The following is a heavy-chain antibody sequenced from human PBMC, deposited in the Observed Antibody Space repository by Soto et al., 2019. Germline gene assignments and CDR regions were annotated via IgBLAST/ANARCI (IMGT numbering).Heavy chain of an antibody. J-gene: IGHJ6*02. CDR3: ARVYDGSPGDYYYYGMDL. D-gene: IGHD3-10*01. CDR2: IYPGDSDT. Sequence: GESLKISCKGSGYSFTSYWIGWVRQMPGKGLEWMGIIYPGDSDTRYSPSFQGQVTISADKSISTAYLQWSSLKASDTAMYYCARVYDGSPGDYYYYGMDLWGQGTTVTFSS. V-gene: IGHV5-51*01. CDR1: GYSFTSYW.